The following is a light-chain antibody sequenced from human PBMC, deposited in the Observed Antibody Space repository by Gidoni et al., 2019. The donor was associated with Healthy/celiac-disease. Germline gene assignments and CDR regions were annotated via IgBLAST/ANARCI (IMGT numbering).Light chain of an antibody. CDR3: QQYGSSPLT. J-gene: IGKJ4*01. V-gene: IGKV3-20*01. CDR1: QSVSSSY. CDR2: GAS. Sequence: EIVLTQSPGTLSLSPGERATLACRASQSVSSSYSAWYQQKPGQAPRLLIYGASSRATGIPDRFSGSGSGTDFPLTISRLEPEDFAVYYCQQYGSSPLTFGGGTKVEIK.